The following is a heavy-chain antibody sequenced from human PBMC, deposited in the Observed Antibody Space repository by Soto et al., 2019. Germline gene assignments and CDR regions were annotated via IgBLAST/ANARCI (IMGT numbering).Heavy chain of an antibody. V-gene: IGHV1-46*01. CDR1: GYSFTNYY. D-gene: IGHD3-10*01. CDR2: VRPSSGNT. Sequence: QVHLVQSGAEVKEPGASVVVSCKASGYSFTNYYIHWFRQAPGQGLEWLGIVRPSSGNTAYAARFQGRITMTRDTSTSTVYMELTSLRSEDTAVYYCAREPNESFYFDYWGQGTLVTVSS. J-gene: IGHJ4*02. CDR3: AREPNESFYFDY.